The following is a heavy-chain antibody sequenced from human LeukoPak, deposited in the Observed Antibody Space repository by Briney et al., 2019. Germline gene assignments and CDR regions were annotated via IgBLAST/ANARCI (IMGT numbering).Heavy chain of an antibody. Sequence: PGGSLRLSCAASGFTFSSYGMHWVRQAPGKGLEWVAVIWYDGSNKYYADSVKSRFTISRDNSKNTLYLQMDSLRAEDTAVYYCARPPPSTVVTPVWFDYWGQGTLVTVSS. V-gene: IGHV3-33*01. J-gene: IGHJ4*02. CDR3: ARPPPSTVVTPVWFDY. D-gene: IGHD4-23*01. CDR2: IWYDGSNK. CDR1: GFTFSSYG.